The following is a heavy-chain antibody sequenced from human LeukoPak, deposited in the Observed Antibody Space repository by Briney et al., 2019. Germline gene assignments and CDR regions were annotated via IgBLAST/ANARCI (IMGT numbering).Heavy chain of an antibody. CDR1: GFTFSDYY. J-gene: IGHJ4*02. D-gene: IGHD2-15*01. Sequence: GGSLRLSCAASGFTFSDYYMSWIRQTPGKGLEWVSYISSTSTFTNYADSVKGRLTISRDNAKNSLYLQMNSLRGEDTAVCYCAKQFCSGGRCHFDYWGQGTLVTVSS. V-gene: IGHV3-11*06. CDR2: ISSTSTFT. CDR3: AKQFCSGGRCHFDY.